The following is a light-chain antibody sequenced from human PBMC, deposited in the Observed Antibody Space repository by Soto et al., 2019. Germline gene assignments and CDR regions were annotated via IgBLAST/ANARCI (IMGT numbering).Light chain of an antibody. J-gene: IGKJ5*01. CDR3: QQLNSYPKIT. V-gene: IGKV1-9*01. CDR2: AAS. Sequence: DIQLTQSPSFLSASVGDRVTITCRASQGISSYLAWYQQKPGKAPKLLIYAASTLQSGVPSRFSGSGSGTEFTLTISFLQPEDFATYYCQQLNSYPKITFGQGTRLEIK. CDR1: QGISSY.